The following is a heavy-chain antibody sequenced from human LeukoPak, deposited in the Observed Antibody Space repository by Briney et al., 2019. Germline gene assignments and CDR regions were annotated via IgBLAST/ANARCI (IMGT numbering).Heavy chain of an antibody. D-gene: IGHD1-7*01. CDR3: ATEYNWNYHKKYNWFDP. CDR1: GGSISSSSYY. CDR2: IYYSGST. V-gene: IGHV4-39*07. Sequence: PSETLSLTCTVSGGSISSSSYYWGWIRQPPGKGLEWIGSIYYSGSTYYNPSLKSRVTISVDTSKNQFSLKLSSVTAADTAVYYCATEYNWNYHKKYNWFDPWGQGTLVTVSS. J-gene: IGHJ5*02.